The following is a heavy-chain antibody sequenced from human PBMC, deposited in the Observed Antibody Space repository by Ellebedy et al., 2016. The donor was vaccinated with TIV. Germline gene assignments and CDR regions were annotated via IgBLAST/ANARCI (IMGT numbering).Heavy chain of an antibody. D-gene: IGHD3-10*01. J-gene: IGHJ4*02. CDR1: GYTFASYG. CDR3: AREGTYGSGQRPLDY. CDR2: ISAYDGDT. Sequence: ASVKVSCXASGYTFASYGISWVRQAPGQGLEWMGWISAYDGDTNYAQNLQGRVTMTTDTPTSTAYMDLRSLGSGDTAVYYCAREGTYGSGQRPLDYWGQGTLVTVSS. V-gene: IGHV1-18*01.